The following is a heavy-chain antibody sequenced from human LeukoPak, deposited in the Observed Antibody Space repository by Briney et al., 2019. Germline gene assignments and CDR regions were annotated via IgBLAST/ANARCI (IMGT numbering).Heavy chain of an antibody. D-gene: IGHD6-13*01. CDR1: SDSISSFY. Sequence: SETLSLTCTVSSDSISSFYWSWIRQPPGKGLEWIGYIHYSGSTNYNPSLKSRVTISVDTSKNQVSLKLSSVTAADTAVYYCARVHTYSNRWSAFYFDTWGQGTLVTVSS. CDR3: ARVHTYSNRWSAFYFDT. V-gene: IGHV4-59*01. J-gene: IGHJ4*02. CDR2: IHYSGST.